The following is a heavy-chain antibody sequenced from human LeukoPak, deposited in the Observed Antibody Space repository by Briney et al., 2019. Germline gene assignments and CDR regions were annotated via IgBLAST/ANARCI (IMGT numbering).Heavy chain of an antibody. V-gene: IGHV1-18*01. CDR2: ISAYNGNT. Sequence: GASVKVSCKASGYTFTSYGISWVRQAPGQGLEWMGWISAYNGNTNYAQKFQGRVTITRNTSINTAYMELSSLRSEDTAVYYCARGHWLNLWGQGTLVTVSS. CDR3: ARGHWLNL. CDR1: GYTFTSYG. J-gene: IGHJ4*02. D-gene: IGHD1-7*01.